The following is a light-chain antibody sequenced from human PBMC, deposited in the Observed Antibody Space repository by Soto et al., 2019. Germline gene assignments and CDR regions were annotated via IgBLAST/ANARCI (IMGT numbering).Light chain of an antibody. CDR3: QHYNSYSEA. V-gene: IGKV3-11*01. CDR1: QSISSY. Sequence: EIGLTQSPDTLSLPPWERATLSCRASQSISSYLAWYQQKPGQAPRLLIYDASSRATGIPARFSGSGSGTDFTLTISSLQPDDFATYYCQHYNSYSEAFGQGTKVDIK. J-gene: IGKJ1*01. CDR2: DAS.